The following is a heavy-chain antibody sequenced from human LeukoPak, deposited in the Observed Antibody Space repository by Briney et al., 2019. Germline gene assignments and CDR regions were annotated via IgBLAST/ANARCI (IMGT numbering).Heavy chain of an antibody. Sequence: PSETLSLTCTVSGYSISSGYYWGWIRQPPGKGLEWTGSIDHSGSTYYNPSLKSRITISVDTSKNQFSLRLSSVTAADTAVYYCARAYSRGTTGYDYWGQGTLVTVSS. CDR3: ARAYSRGTTGYDY. CDR2: IDHSGST. J-gene: IGHJ4*02. CDR1: GYSISSGYY. V-gene: IGHV4-38-2*02. D-gene: IGHD4-11*01.